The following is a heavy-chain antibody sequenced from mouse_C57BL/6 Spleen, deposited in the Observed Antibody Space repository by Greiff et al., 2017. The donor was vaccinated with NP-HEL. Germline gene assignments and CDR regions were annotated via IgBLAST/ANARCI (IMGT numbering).Heavy chain of an antibody. D-gene: IGHD1-1*01. CDR1: GYTFTSYW. V-gene: IGHV1-59*01. CDR3: ARDEGRGLLRNAMDY. Sequence: QVQLQQPGAELVRPGTSVKLSCKASGYTFTSYWMHWVKQRPGQGLEWIGVIDPSDSHTNYNQKFKGKATLTVDTSSSTAYMQLSSLTSEDSAVYYCARDEGRGLLRNAMDYWGQGTSVTVSS. J-gene: IGHJ4*01. CDR2: IDPSDSHT.